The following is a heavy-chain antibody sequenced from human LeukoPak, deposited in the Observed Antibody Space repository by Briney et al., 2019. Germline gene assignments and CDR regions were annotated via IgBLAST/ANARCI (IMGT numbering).Heavy chain of an antibody. J-gene: IGHJ4*02. CDR1: GGSFSGYY. D-gene: IGHD3-22*01. CDR2: INHSGST. Sequence: PSETLSLTCAVYGGSFSGYYWSWIRQPPGKGLEWIGEINHSGSTNYNPSLKSRVTISVDTSKNQFSLKLSSVTAADTAVYYCAKYYDSSGYFGYWGQGTLVTVSS. CDR3: AKYYDSSGYFGY. V-gene: IGHV4-34*01.